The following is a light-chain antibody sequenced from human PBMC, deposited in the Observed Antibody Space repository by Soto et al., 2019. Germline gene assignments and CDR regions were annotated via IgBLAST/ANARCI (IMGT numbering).Light chain of an antibody. V-gene: IGLV2-14*01. J-gene: IGLJ1*01. Sequence: QSVLTQPASVSGSPGQSITISCTGTSSDVGGYNYVSWYQQHPGKAPKLMIYEVSNRPSGVSNRFSRSKSGNTASLTISGLQAEDEADYYCSSYTSSSTLSVFGTGTKLTVL. CDR2: EVS. CDR1: SSDVGGYNY. CDR3: SSYTSSSTLSV.